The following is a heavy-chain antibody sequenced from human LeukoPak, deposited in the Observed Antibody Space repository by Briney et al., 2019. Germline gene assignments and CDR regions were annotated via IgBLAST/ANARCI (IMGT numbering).Heavy chain of an antibody. J-gene: IGHJ4*02. D-gene: IGHD6-19*01. CDR2: ISSSSSYI. V-gene: IGHV3-21*01. CDR1: GVTFSSYS. CDR3: AREEHSSGWYVFPMDY. Sequence: GGSLRLSCAASGVTFSSYSMNWVRQAPGKGLEWVSSISSSSSYIYYADSVKGRFTIARDSAKNSPYLQMNSLRAEDTAVYYCAREEHSSGWYVFPMDYWGQGTLVTVSS.